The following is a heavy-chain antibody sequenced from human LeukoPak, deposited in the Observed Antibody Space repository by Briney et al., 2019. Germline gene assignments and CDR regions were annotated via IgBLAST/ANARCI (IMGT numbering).Heavy chain of an antibody. V-gene: IGHV1-2*06. CDR1: GYTFTGYY. D-gene: IGHD2-2*01. J-gene: IGHJ6*03. CDR3: ARGGICSSTSCPTIYYMDV. Sequence: GASVKVSCKASGYTFTGYYMHWVRQAPRQGLEWMGRINPNSGGTNYAQKFQGRVTMTRDTSISTAYMELSRLRSDDTAVYYCARGGICSSTSCPTIYYMDVWGKGTTVTVSS. CDR2: INPNSGGT.